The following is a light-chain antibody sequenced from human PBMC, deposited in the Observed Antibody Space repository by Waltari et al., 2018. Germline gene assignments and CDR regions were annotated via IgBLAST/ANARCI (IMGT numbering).Light chain of an antibody. J-gene: IGLJ3*02. CDR1: SNNVGSYDI. CDR2: EVI. V-gene: IGLV2-23*02. Sequence: QSALPQPASVSGSPGQSITISCTGTSNNVGSYDIVSWYQFRPGEVPKLLIYEVIKRSSGVSDRFSGSKSDNTASLTISRLQAEDEAAYYCCSYAASAPTLVFGGGTNLTVL. CDR3: CSYAASAPTLV.